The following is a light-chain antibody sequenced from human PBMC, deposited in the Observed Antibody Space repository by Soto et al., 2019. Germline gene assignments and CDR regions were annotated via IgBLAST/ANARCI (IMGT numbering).Light chain of an antibody. V-gene: IGLV2-11*01. J-gene: IGLJ1*01. Sequence: SALTQPRSVSGSPGQSVTLSCTGTSSDVGGYKSVSWYQHHPGKAPKLMIYDVSKRPSGVPNRFSGSKSGNTASLTISGLQAEDEADYYCCSYAGSFTYVFGTGTKLTVL. CDR2: DVS. CDR1: SSDVGGYKS. CDR3: CSYAGSFTYV.